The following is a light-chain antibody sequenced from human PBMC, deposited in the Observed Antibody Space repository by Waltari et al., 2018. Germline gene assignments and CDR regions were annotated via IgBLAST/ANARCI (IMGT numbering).Light chain of an antibody. J-gene: IGLJ2*01. CDR3: CSYAGPNLPVL. Sequence: QPALSQPASVSGSPGQSITISCSGTSSDIGAYNFVSWYQQRPGKAPKIVIYEVTERPSGVSNRFSGSKSGNTASLTIPGLQAEDEADYYCCSYAGPNLPVLFGGGTRLNVL. CDR1: SSDIGAYNF. CDR2: EVT. V-gene: IGLV2-23*02.